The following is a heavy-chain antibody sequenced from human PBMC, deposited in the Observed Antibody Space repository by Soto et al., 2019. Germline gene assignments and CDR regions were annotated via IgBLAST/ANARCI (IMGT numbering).Heavy chain of an antibody. D-gene: IGHD5-12*01. CDR2: IHYNGNT. CDR3: AREGNLGRWLQPLDF. V-gene: IGHV4-59*01. Sequence: QVQLQVSGPGLVKPSETLSLTCTVSGDSISAYSWSWVRQPPGKGLEWIGNIHYNGNTKYNPSLKSRVTMSLDTSNIHFSLRLISVTAADTAKYFCAREGNLGRWLQPLDFWGQGTLATVSS. CDR1: GDSISAYS. J-gene: IGHJ4*02.